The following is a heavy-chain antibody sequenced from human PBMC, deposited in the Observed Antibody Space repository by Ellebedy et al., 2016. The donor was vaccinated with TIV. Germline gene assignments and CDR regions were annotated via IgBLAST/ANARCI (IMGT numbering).Heavy chain of an antibody. V-gene: IGHV3-48*04. CDR3: ARDMAWGNERVIDAFDI. CDR1: GFTFSPYS. Sequence: GGSLRLSCAASGFTFSPYSMNWVRQAPGKGLEWVSYISGSGRTKEYADSVKGRFTISRDNAKNSLYLQMNSLRAEDTAVYYCARDMAWGNERVIDAFDIWGQGTMVTVSS. CDR2: ISGSGRTK. D-gene: IGHD7-27*01. J-gene: IGHJ3*02.